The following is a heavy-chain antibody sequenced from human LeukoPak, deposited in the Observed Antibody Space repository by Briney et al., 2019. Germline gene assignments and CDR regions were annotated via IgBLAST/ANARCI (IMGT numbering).Heavy chain of an antibody. V-gene: IGHV1-69*01. CDR1: GGTFSSYV. CDR2: IILIFGTP. Sequence: GSSVKVSCKASGGTFSSYVISWVRQAPGQGLEWMGGIILIFGTPKYAQKFQGRVTITADESTSTAYMELNSLRSEDTAVYYCASYGSGSYYRADWFDPWGQGTLVTVSS. CDR3: ASYGSGSYYRADWFDP. J-gene: IGHJ5*02. D-gene: IGHD3-10*01.